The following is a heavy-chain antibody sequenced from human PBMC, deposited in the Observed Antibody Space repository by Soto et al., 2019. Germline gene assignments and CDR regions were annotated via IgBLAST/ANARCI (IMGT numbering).Heavy chain of an antibody. CDR1: GFTFCGYA. J-gene: IGHJ4*02. CDR3: AKGGTTSYHPIAY. V-gene: IGHV3-23*01. D-gene: IGHD2-15*01. Sequence: GGSLRLSCAPSGFTFCGYAMNWVRQAPGKGLEWVAVISDSGSSTYYAASVKGRFTISRDNSNNTLHLQMNSLRDDDTAVYYCAKGGTTSYHPIAYWGQGTLVTVSS. CDR2: ISDSGSST.